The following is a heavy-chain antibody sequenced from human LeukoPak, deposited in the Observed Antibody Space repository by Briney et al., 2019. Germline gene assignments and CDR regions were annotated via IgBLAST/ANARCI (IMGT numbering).Heavy chain of an antibody. J-gene: IGHJ4*02. D-gene: IGHD6-19*01. V-gene: IGHV1-2*02. Sequence: GASVKVSCKASGYTFTGYYMHWVRQAPGQGLEWMGWINPNSGGTNYAQKFQGRVTMTKDTSISTAYMELSRLRSDDTAVYYCARGYSSGWYDDLDYWGQGTLVTVSS. CDR1: GYTFTGYY. CDR2: INPNSGGT. CDR3: ARGYSSGWYDDLDY.